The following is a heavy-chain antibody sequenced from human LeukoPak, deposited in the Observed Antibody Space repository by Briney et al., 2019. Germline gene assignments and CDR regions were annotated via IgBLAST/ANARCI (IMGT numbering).Heavy chain of an antibody. CDR1: GYTFNTYG. CDR2: VSAYNGNT. D-gene: IGHD2-21*02. J-gene: IGHJ4*02. Sequence: ASVKVSCKASGYTFNTYGITWVRQAPGQGLEWMGWVSAYNGNTNYAQKFQGRVTMTTDTSTNTAYMELRSLRSDDTAVYYCVREIRAISVTADWGQGTLVTVSS. CDR3: VREIRAISVTAD. V-gene: IGHV1-18*01.